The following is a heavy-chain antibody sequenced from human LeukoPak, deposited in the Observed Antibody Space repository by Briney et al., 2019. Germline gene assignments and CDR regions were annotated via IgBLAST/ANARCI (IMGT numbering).Heavy chain of an antibody. Sequence: ASVKVSCKPSGYIFTNCGLSWVRQAPGQGLEWMGWINTFNGNTSYAQSFQGRVTMTTDTSTTTAYMELTSLTSDDTAVYYCARDYCSSSTCQDGLFDYWGQGTLVIVSS. CDR1: GYIFTNCG. CDR3: ARDYCSSSTCQDGLFDY. J-gene: IGHJ4*02. D-gene: IGHD2-2*01. V-gene: IGHV1-18*01. CDR2: INTFNGNT.